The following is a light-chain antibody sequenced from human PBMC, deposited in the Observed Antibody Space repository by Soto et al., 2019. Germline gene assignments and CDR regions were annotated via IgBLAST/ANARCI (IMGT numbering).Light chain of an antibody. CDR1: QSVGTT. Sequence: EIVMTQSPVTLSVSPGERVTLSCRASQSVGTTVAWYQQKSGRAPRLLIYSASTRATGVPARFSGSASGTDFTLSITSLQSEDFGVYYCQQSKDWPPTFGQGTKVEIK. CDR2: SAS. V-gene: IGKV3-15*01. J-gene: IGKJ1*01. CDR3: QQSKDWPPT.